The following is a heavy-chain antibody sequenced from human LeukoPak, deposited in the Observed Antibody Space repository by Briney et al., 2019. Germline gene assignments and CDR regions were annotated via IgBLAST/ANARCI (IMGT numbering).Heavy chain of an antibody. CDR3: ARDPAVTSRPYYYYMDV. D-gene: IGHD6-19*01. V-gene: IGHV3-30*04. CDR1: GFTFSNYD. CDR2: ISYDGSNK. J-gene: IGHJ6*03. Sequence: PGGSLRLSCAASGFTFSNYDRQWVGQAPGKGRDWMADISYDGSNKDYADSVKGRLTINRDKCKNNVYLQMNTLRAEDTAVYYCARDPAVTSRPYYYYMDVWGKGTTVTVSS.